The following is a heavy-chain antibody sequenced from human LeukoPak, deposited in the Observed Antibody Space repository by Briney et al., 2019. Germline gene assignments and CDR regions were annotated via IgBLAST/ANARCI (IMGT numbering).Heavy chain of an antibody. J-gene: IGHJ4*02. D-gene: IGHD3-10*01. CDR1: GGSFSGYY. V-gene: IGHV4-34*01. Sequence: EASETLSLTCAVYGGSFSGYYWSWIRQPPGKGLEWIGEINHSGSTNYNPSLKSRVTISVDTSKNQFSLKLSSVTAADTAVYFCARHPNYYGSGWGQGIQVTVSS. CDR2: INHSGST. CDR3: ARHPNYYGSG.